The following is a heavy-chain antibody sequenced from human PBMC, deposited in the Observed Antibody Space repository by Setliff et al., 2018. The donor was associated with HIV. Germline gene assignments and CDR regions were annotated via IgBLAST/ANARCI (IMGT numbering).Heavy chain of an antibody. D-gene: IGHD5-18*01. J-gene: IGHJ6*03. V-gene: IGHV4-4*09. Sequence: SETLSLTCTVSGGSISSYYWSWIRQPPGKGLEWIGYIDNSGSTNYNPSLKSRVTITVDTSKNQISLKLSSVTAADTAMYYCARRGYSYVERVYYYYMDVWGKGTTVTVSS. CDR2: IDNSGST. CDR3: ARRGYSYVERVYYYYMDV. CDR1: GGSISSYY.